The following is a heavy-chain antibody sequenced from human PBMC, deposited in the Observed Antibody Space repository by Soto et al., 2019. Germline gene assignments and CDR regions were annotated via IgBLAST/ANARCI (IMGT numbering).Heavy chain of an antibody. CDR2: IYYSGSA. D-gene: IGHD2-2*01. CDR3: ARLHCNSPNCVPLDP. J-gene: IGHJ5*02. V-gene: IGHV4-39*01. CDR1: GGSISSVSYY. Sequence: SETLSLTCSVSGGSISSVSYYWGWIRQPPGKGLEWIGSIYYSGSAYYSPSLKSRVTMSVDTSKNQLSQELRSVTAADTAVYYCARLHCNSPNCVPLDPWGQGTLVTAPQ.